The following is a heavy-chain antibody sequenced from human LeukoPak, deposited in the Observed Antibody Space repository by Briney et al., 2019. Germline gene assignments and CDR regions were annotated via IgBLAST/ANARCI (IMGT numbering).Heavy chain of an antibody. CDR1: GFSLSTSGVG. CDR2: IYWNDDK. CDR3: AHFGAYYDSSGYINWFDP. V-gene: IGHV2-5*01. Sequence: SGPTLVKPTPTLTLTCTFSGFSLSTSGVGVGWNRQPPGKALEWLALIYWNDDKRYSPSLKSRLAITKDTSKNQVVLTMTNMDPVDTATYYCAHFGAYYDSSGYINWFDPWGQGTLVTVSS. J-gene: IGHJ5*02. D-gene: IGHD3-22*01.